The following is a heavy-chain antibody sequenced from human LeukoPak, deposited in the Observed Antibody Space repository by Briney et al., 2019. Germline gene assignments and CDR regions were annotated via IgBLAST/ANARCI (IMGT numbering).Heavy chain of an antibody. CDR1: GGSTTSYH. J-gene: IGHJ4*02. V-gene: IGHV4-59*01. CDR3: ARGLRGGYDYPPDY. D-gene: IGHD5-12*01. Sequence: SETLSLTCTVSGGSTTSYHLSWIRQPPGKGLEWIGYIYDSGSTNYHPSLKSRVTISADTSNNQFSLKLTSVTAADTAVYYCARGLRGGYDYPPDYWGQGTLVTVSS. CDR2: IYDSGST.